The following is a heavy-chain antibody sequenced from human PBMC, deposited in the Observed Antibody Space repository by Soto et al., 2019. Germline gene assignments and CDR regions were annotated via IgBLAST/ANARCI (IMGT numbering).Heavy chain of an antibody. Sequence: PSETLSLTGTVSGGSMSKHYWSWLRQSPGKGPEWVGFIFHSGGTSFNPSLRSRVSISVDTSRSQVSLELRSVTAADTAIYYCARYSSTSCHPAYCFDYWGQGTLVTVSS. V-gene: IGHV4-59*11. CDR1: GGSMSKHY. D-gene: IGHD2-2*01. J-gene: IGHJ4*02. CDR2: IFHSGGT. CDR3: ARYSSTSCHPAYCFDY.